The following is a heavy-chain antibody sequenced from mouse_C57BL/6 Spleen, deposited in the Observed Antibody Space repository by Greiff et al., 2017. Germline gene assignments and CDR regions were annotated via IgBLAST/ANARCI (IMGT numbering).Heavy chain of an antibody. Sequence: QVQLKASGAELVKPGASVKISCKASGYAFSSYWMNWVKQRPGKGLEWIGQIYPGDGDTNYNGKVKGKATLTADKSSSTAYMQLSSLTSEDSAVYFCARENSYAMDYWGQGTSGTVSS. CDR2: IYPGDGDT. V-gene: IGHV1-82*01. J-gene: IGHJ4*01. D-gene: IGHD2-12*01. CDR3: ARENSYAMDY. CDR1: GYAFSSYW.